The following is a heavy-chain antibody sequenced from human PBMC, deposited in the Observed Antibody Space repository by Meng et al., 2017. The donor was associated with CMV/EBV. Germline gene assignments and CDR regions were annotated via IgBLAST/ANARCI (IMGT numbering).Heavy chain of an antibody. D-gene: IGHD2-2*01. CDR3: AREGKYCSSASCYRRYYFDY. CDR2: ISDDGSNK. J-gene: IGHJ4*02. CDR1: SYP. V-gene: IGHV3-30*04. Sequence: SYPMHWVRQAPGKGLEWVAVISDDGSNKYYADSVKGRFTISRDNSKNTLYLQMNSLRAEDTAVYYCAREGKYCSSASCYRRYYFDYWGQGTLVTVSS.